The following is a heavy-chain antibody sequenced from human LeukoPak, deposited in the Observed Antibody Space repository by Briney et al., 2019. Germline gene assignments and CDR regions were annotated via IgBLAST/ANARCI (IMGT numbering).Heavy chain of an antibody. J-gene: IGHJ2*01. CDR1: GGTFSTSA. D-gene: IGHD3-10*01. CDR3: ATNLWSRGGDYWYFDL. Sequence: SVKVSCKASGGTFSTSAISWVRQAPGQGLEWMGGIVPILATANYAQKFQGRVTITADESTSTAYMDLSSLRSEDTALYYCATNLWSRGGDYWYFDLWGRGTLVTVSS. CDR2: IVPILATA. V-gene: IGHV1-69*13.